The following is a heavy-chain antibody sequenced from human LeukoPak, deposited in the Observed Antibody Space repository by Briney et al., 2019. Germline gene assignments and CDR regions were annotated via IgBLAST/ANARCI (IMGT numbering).Heavy chain of an antibody. Sequence: GASVKVSCKASGGTFSSYAISWVRQAPGQGLEWMGGIIPIFGTANYAQKLQGRVTMTTDTSTSTAYMELRSLRSDDTAVYYCARGGSFNWFDPWGQGTLVTVSS. CDR3: ARGGSFNWFDP. CDR1: GGTFSSYA. V-gene: IGHV1-69*05. CDR2: IIPIFGTA. J-gene: IGHJ5*02. D-gene: IGHD1-26*01.